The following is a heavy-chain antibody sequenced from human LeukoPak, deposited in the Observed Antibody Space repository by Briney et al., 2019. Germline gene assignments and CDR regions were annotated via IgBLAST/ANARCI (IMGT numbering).Heavy chain of an antibody. D-gene: IGHD1-26*01. CDR2: ISSSGNNI. J-gene: IGHJ6*02. Sequence: PGGSLRLSRAASGLKFSSYEINWVRQAPGKGLEWVSYISSSGNNIYYADSVKGRFTISRDIAKNSLYLQMNSLRADDTAVYYCARVMGYYHAMDVWGQGTAVTVSS. V-gene: IGHV3-48*03. CDR1: GLKFSSYE. CDR3: ARVMGYYHAMDV.